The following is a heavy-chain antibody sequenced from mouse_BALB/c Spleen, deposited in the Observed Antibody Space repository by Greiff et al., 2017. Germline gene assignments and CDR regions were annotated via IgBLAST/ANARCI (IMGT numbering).Heavy chain of an antibody. CDR2: ISSGSSTI. D-gene: IGHD1-2*01. J-gene: IGHJ4*01. Sequence: EVKLMESGGGLVQPGGSRKLSCAASGFTFSSFGMHWVRQAPEKGLEWVAYISSGSSTIYYADTVKGRFTISRDNPKNTLFLQMTSLRSEDTAMYYCARSGTTARYYAMDYWGQGTSVTVSS. CDR3: ARSGTTARYYAMDY. V-gene: IGHV5-17*02. CDR1: GFTFSSFG.